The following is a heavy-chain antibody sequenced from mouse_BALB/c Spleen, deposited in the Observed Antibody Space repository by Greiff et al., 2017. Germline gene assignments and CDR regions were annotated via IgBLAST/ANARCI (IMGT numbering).Heavy chain of an antibody. D-gene: IGHD2-10*02. J-gene: IGHJ4*01. CDR3: ARAYGYDAMDY. CDR2: ISYSGST. CDR1: GYSITSDYA. Sequence: EVQGVESGPGLVKPSQSLSLTCTVTGYSITSDYAWNWIRQFPGNKLEWMGYISYSGSTSYNPSLKSRISITRDTSKNQFFLQLNSVTTEDTATYYCARAYGYDAMDYWGQGTSVTVSS. V-gene: IGHV3-2*02.